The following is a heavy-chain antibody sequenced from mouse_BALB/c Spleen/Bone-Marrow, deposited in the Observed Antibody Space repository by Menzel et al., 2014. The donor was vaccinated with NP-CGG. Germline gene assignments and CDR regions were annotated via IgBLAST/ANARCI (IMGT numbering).Heavy chain of an antibody. CDR1: GFTFSSYG. V-gene: IGHV5-6*01. J-gene: IGHJ4*01. CDR3: ARHQRYYAMDY. CDR2: ISSGGSNT. Sequence: DVQLQESGGDLVKPGGSLKLPCAASGFTFSSYGMSWGRQTPDKRLEWVATISSGGSNTYYPDSVKGRFTISRDNAKNTLYLQMSSLKSEDTAMYYCARHQRYYAMDYWGQGTSVTVSS.